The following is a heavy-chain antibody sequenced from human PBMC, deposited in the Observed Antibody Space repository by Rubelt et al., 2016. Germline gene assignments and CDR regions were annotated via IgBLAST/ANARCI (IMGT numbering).Heavy chain of an antibody. V-gene: IGHV4-39*02. CDR1: GGSISSSSYY. CDR2: IYYSGNT. J-gene: IGHJ3*02. Sequence: QLQLQESGPGLVKASETLSLTCTVSGGSISSSSYYWVWIRQPPGKGLEWIGSIYYSGNTYYNPSLKSRATISLDTSKSQFSLKLTSVTATDTAVYYCAREVYCGGDCYSEDAFDIWGQGTMVTVSS. D-gene: IGHD2-21*02. CDR3: AREVYCGGDCYSEDAFDI.